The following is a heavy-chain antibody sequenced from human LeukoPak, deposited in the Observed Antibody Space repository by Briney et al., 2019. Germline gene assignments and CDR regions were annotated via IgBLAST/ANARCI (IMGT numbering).Heavy chain of an antibody. J-gene: IGHJ4*02. CDR1: GGAFSSYA. D-gene: IGHD5-12*01. Sequence: SVKVSCKASGGAFSSYAISWVRQAPGQGLEWMGGIIPIFGTANYAQKFQGRVTITADKSTSTAYMELSSLRSEDTAVYYCAGEKGLRLRGFDYWGQGTLVTVSS. V-gene: IGHV1-69*06. CDR3: AGEKGLRLRGFDY. CDR2: IIPIFGTA.